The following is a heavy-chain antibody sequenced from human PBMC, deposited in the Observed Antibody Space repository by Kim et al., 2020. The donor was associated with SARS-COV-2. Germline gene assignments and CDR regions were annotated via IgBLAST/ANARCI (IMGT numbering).Heavy chain of an antibody. Sequence: ASVKVSCKASGYTFTSYGISWVRQAPGQGLEWMGWISAYNGNTNYAQKLQGRVTMTTDTSTSTAYMELRSLRSDDTAVYYCARDDFWSGYYRRGTGNWFDPWGQGTLVTVSS. CDR2: ISAYNGNT. CDR3: ARDDFWSGYYRRGTGNWFDP. J-gene: IGHJ5*02. V-gene: IGHV1-18*01. D-gene: IGHD3-3*01. CDR1: GYTFTSYG.